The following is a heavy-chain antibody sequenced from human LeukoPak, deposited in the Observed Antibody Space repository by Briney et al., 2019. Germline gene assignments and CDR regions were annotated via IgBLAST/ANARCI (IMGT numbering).Heavy chain of an antibody. CDR2: ISYDGSNK. J-gene: IGHJ6*02. V-gene: IGHV3-30*03. Sequence: HPGGSLRLSCTASEFTFSSYGMHWVRQAPGKGLEWVAVISYDGSNKYYADSVKGRFTISRDNSKNTLYLQMSSLRAEDTAVYYCARDRDDYGMDVWGQGTTVTVSS. CDR1: EFTFSSYG. CDR3: ARDRDDYGMDV.